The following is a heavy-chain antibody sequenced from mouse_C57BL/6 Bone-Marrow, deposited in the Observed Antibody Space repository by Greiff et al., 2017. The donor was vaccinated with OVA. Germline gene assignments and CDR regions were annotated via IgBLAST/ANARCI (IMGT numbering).Heavy chain of an antibody. V-gene: IGHV1-64*01. CDR2: IHPNSGST. D-gene: IGHD4-1*01. Sequence: QVQLQQPGAELVKPGASVTLSCKASGYTFTSYWMHWVKQRPGQGLEWIGMIHPNSGSTNYNEKFKSKATLTVDKSSSTAYMQLSSLTSEDSAVYYCARWPLLTDDYGGQGTTLTVSS. CDR1: GYTFTSYW. J-gene: IGHJ2*01. CDR3: ARWPLLTDDY.